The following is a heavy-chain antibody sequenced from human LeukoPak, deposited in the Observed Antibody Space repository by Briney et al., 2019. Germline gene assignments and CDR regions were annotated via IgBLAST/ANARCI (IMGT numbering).Heavy chain of an antibody. D-gene: IGHD5-24*01. CDR3: ARDEGLKAATITLQL. Sequence: GGSLRLSCAASGFTFSTYSMNWVRQAPGKGLEWVSSISSSSTYIFYADSVKGRFTVFRDNAKNSLYLQMNSLRPEDTAVYYCARDEGLKAATITLQLWGQGTLVTVSS. V-gene: IGHV3-21*06. CDR1: GFTFSTYS. J-gene: IGHJ4*02. CDR2: ISSSSTYI.